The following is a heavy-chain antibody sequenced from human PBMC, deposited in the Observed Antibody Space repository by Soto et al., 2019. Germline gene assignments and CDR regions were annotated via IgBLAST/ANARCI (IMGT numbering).Heavy chain of an antibody. CDR1: GYTFTNYG. D-gene: IGHD3-10*01. Sequence: QVQLVQSGAEVKKPGASVKVSCKASGYTFTNYGISWVRQAPGQGLEWMGWINNYNGNTNHAQKLQGRVTMTTDTSTSTAYMELRSLRSDDTAVYYCARGVGSGTYYNQYNWFDPWGQGTLVTVSS. V-gene: IGHV1-18*01. J-gene: IGHJ5*02. CDR3: ARGVGSGTYYNQYNWFDP. CDR2: INNYNGNT.